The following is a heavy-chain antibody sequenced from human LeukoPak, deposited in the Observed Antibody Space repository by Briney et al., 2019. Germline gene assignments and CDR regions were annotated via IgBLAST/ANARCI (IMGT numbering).Heavy chain of an antibody. V-gene: IGHV3-15*01. Sequence: GGSLRLSCAASGFTVSSNYMSWVRQAPGKGLEWVGRIKRKSDGGTADYAAPVKGRFTISRDDSENTLYLQVNSLRIEDTGVYYCVTERWGDWSGYWGQGTLVTVCS. CDR2: IKRKSDGGTA. CDR1: GFTVSSNY. D-gene: IGHD2-21*02. J-gene: IGHJ4*02. CDR3: VTERWGDWSGY.